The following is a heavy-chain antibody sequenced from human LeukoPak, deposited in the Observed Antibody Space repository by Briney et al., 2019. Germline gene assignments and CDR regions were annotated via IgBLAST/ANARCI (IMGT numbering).Heavy chain of an antibody. Sequence: PSKTLSLTCTVSGGSISSSSYYWGWIRQPPGKGLEWIGSIYYSGSTYYNPSLKSRVTISVDTSKNQFSLKLSSATAADTAVYYCAIRKPPNDYWGQGTLVTVSS. D-gene: IGHD1-14*01. CDR2: IYYSGST. CDR1: GGSISSSSYY. J-gene: IGHJ4*02. CDR3: AIRKPPNDY. V-gene: IGHV4-39*07.